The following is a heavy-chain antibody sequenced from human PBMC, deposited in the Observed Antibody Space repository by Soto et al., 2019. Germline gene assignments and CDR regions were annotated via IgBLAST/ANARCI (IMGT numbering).Heavy chain of an antibody. CDR3: AGADVLRFYYGMDV. V-gene: IGHV3-30-3*01. Sequence: GGSLRLSCAASGFTFSSYAMHWVRQAPGKGLEWVAVISYDGSNKYYAGSVKGRFTISRDNSKNTLYLQMNSLRAEDTAVYYCAGADVLRFYYGMDVWGQGTTVTVSS. J-gene: IGHJ6*02. CDR2: ISYDGSNK. CDR1: GFTFSSYA. D-gene: IGHD3-3*01.